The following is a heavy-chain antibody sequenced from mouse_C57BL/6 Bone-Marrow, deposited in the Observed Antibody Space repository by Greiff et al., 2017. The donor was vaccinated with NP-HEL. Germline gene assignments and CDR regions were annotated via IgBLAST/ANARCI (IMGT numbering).Heavy chain of an antibody. CDR1: GFTFSSYG. V-gene: IGHV5-6*01. D-gene: IGHD2-2*01. Sequence: VQLKESGGDLVKPGGSLKLSCAASGFTFSSYGMSWVRQTPDKRLEWVATISSGGSYTYYPDSVKGRFTLSRDNAKNTLYLQMSSLKSEDTAMYYCARRVTSFAYWGQGTLVTVSA. CDR2: ISSGGSYT. CDR3: ARRVTSFAY. J-gene: IGHJ3*01.